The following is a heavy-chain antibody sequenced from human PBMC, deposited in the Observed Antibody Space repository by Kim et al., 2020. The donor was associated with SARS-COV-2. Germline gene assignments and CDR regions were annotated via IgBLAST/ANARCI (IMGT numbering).Heavy chain of an antibody. CDR3: ARGGYGYYSGSYDH. J-gene: IGHJ4*02. Sequence: YNPSLKSRVTIAVDKSKSQFSLKLSSVTAADTAVYYCARGGYGYYSGSYDHWGQGTLVTVSS. V-gene: IGHV4-4*02. D-gene: IGHD3-10*01.